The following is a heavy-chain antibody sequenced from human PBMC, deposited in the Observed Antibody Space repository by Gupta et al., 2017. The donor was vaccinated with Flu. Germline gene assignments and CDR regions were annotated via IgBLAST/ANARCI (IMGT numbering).Heavy chain of an antibody. Sequence: RQAPGRGLEWVSAISSSGDNTYYANSVEGLFTIARDTFSNTLYLQMNDLRAGDTVKYYCAKAQTCGAYSPLEYWGQGSLVAVSS. CDR2: ISSSGDNT. J-gene: IGHJ4*02. V-gene: IGHV3-23*01. D-gene: IGHD3-16*01. CDR3: AKAQTCGAYSPLEY.